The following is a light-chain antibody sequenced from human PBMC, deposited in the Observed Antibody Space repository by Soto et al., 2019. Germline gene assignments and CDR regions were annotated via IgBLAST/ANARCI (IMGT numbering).Light chain of an antibody. Sequence: ERVMTQSPATLSVSPRERATLSCRASQSISSNLAWYQQKPGQAPRLLIYGASTRATGIPARFSGSGSGTEFTLTISSLQSEDFAVYYCQQYNNWPFTFGTGTKVDIK. CDR2: GAS. CDR3: QQYNNWPFT. CDR1: QSISSN. J-gene: IGKJ3*01. V-gene: IGKV3-15*01.